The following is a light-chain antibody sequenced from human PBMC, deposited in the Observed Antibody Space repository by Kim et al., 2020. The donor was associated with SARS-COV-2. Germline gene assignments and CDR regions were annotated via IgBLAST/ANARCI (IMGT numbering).Light chain of an antibody. Sequence: SASVGDRVTITCRTSQSISSWLAWYQQKPGKAPKLLINKASALESGVPSRFSGSGYGTGFTLTISSLQPDDFATYYCQRYDTSGTFGQGTKVDIK. J-gene: IGKJ1*01. CDR2: KAS. V-gene: IGKV1-5*03. CDR1: QSISSW. CDR3: QRYDTSGT.